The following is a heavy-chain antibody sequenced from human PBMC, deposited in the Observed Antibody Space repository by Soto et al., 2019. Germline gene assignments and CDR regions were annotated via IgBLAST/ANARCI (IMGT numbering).Heavy chain of an antibody. J-gene: IGHJ6*02. CDR3: ARVLRYSGSYGTGFYYYYGMDV. Sequence: AASVKVSCKASGYTFTSYGISWVRQAPGQGLEWMGWISAYNGNTNYAQKLQGRVTMTTDTSTSTAYMELRSLRSDDTAVYYCARVLRYSGSYGTGFYYYYGMDVWGQGTTVTVSS. CDR1: GYTFTSYG. D-gene: IGHD1-26*01. V-gene: IGHV1-18*01. CDR2: ISAYNGNT.